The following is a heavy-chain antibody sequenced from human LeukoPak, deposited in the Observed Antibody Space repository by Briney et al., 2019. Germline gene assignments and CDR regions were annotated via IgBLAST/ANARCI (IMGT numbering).Heavy chain of an antibody. CDR2: IYYSGST. CDR3: ARLYSGSYDY. D-gene: IGHD1-26*01. V-gene: IGHV4-39*01. Sequence: SETLSLTCPVSGGSISSSSYYWGWIRQPPGKGLEWIGSIYYSGSTYYNPSLKSRVTISVDTSKNQFSLKLSSVTAADTAVYYCARLYSGSYDYWGQGTLVTVSS. CDR1: GGSISSSSYY. J-gene: IGHJ4*02.